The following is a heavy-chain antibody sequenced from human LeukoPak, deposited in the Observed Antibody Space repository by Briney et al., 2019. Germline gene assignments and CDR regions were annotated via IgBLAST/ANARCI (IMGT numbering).Heavy chain of an antibody. CDR1: GYSISSGYY. Sequence: SETLSLTCAVSGYSISSGYYWGWIRQPPGEGLEWSGSIYHSGSTYYNPSLKSRVTISVDTSKNQFSLKLSAVTAADTAVYYCARDGRYCTNGVCYRSFDYWGQGALVTVSS. CDR3: ARDGRYCTNGVCYRSFDY. V-gene: IGHV4-38-2*02. J-gene: IGHJ4*02. D-gene: IGHD2-8*01. CDR2: IYHSGST.